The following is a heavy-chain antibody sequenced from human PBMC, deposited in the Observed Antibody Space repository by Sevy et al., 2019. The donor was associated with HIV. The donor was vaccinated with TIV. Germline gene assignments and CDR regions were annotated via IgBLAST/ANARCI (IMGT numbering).Heavy chain of an antibody. J-gene: IGHJ5*02. Sequence: SETLSLTCTVSGGSISNYYWNWIRQPPGKGLEWIGYIYYSGGTNYNPSLRSQVTMSADTSKNQFSLKLSFVTAADTAMYYCARGNSGSYGWFDPWGQGTLVTVSS. V-gene: IGHV4-59*01. CDR3: ARGNSGSYGWFDP. CDR2: IYYSGGT. D-gene: IGHD1-26*01. CDR1: GGSISNYY.